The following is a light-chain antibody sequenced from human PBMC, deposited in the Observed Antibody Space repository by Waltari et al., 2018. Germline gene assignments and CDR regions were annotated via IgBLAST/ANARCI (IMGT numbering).Light chain of an antibody. CDR2: DVN. CDR1: SRDIGFHTP. CDR3: SAYTSSATLA. V-gene: IGLV2-14*03. J-gene: IGLJ2*01. Sequence: QSALTQPASLSGAPGQSIPISCTGTSRDIGFHTPVPWYQQHPGQAPRLLMYDVNSRPSGVSNRFSGSKSGNTASLTISGLQADDEAHYYCSAYTSSATLAFGGGTGLTVL.